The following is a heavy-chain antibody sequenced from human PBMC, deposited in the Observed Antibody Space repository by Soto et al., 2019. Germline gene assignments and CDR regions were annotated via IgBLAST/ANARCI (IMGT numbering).Heavy chain of an antibody. CDR2: IRGSVGST. Sequence: EVKRLESGGGLVQPGGSLRLSCAASGSTFSSYAMSGVRQAQGKGLEWVSAIRGSVGSTYYADSVKGRFTISRDNSKNTLYLQRNSLRAKDTAVYDLAKAFVWGGELDYWGQGTMVTVSS. CDR3: AKAFVWGGELDY. V-gene: IGHV3-23*01. CDR1: GSTFSSYA. J-gene: IGHJ4*02. D-gene: IGHD3-10*01.